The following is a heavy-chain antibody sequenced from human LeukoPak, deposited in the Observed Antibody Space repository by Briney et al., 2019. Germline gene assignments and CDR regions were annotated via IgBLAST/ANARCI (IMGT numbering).Heavy chain of an antibody. CDR1: GGSISSYY. CDR3: ARLEEGITMVRENDNWFDP. D-gene: IGHD3-10*01. J-gene: IGHJ5*02. V-gene: IGHV4-59*08. CDR2: IYYSGST. Sequence: SETLSLTCTVSGGSISSYYWSWIRQPPGKGLEWIGYIYYSGSTNYNPSLKSRVTISVDTSKNQFSLKLSSVTAADTAVYYCARLEEGITMVRENDNWFDPWGQGTLATVSS.